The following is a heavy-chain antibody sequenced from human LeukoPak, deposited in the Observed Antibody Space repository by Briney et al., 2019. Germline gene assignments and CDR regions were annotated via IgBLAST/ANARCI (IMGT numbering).Heavy chain of an antibody. CDR2: INPDTGVT. J-gene: IGHJ4*02. CDR3: SREASCDSTSCPQDY. CDR1: GYTFTGHF. V-gene: IGHV1-2*02. Sequence: ASVRVSCKASGYTFTGHFILWVRQSPGQRLELMAWINPDTGVTNYAQKFQCRVTVASETSISTAYLDISRLTSDDTALYYCSREASCDSTSCPQDYWGQGTLVTVSS. D-gene: IGHD2-2*01.